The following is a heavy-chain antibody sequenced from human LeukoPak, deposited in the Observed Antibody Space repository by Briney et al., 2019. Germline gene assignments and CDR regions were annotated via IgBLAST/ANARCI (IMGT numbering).Heavy chain of an antibody. CDR3: VRGNWSFEF. J-gene: IGHJ4*02. V-gene: IGHV3-7*04. D-gene: IGHD5-24*01. Sequence: VGSLRLSCATSGFNFSASRMTWVRQAPGQGLQWVANVNRDGTEKHFLHSLEGRFTISRDNANKALYLQMSSLTPQDTAVYFCVRGNWSFEFWGQGALVTVSS. CDR1: GFNFSASR. CDR2: VNRDGTEK.